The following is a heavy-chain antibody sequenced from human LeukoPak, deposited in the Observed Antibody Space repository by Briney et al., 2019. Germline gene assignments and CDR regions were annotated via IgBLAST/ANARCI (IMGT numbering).Heavy chain of an antibody. D-gene: IGHD3-10*01. J-gene: IGHJ6*03. V-gene: IGHV1-69*05. CDR2: IIPIFGTA. CDR1: GGTFSSYA. CDR3: ARDTAYGSGYYYYYMDG. Sequence: ASVKVSCKASGGTFSSYAISWVRQAPGQGLEWMGGIIPIFGTANYAQKFQGRVTNTTDESTGTAYMELSSLRSEDTAVYYCARDTAYGSGYYYYYMDGWGKGPRSPSP.